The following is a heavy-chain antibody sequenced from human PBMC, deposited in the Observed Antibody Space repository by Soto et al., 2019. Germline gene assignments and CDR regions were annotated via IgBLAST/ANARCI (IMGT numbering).Heavy chain of an antibody. D-gene: IGHD3-3*01. CDR2: INHSGGT. Sequence: QVQLQQWGAGLLKPSETLSLTCVVYGGSFRGTYGGWFRKPPGRGLEGMGEINHSGGTNYNPSLKSRVTISVDTSTNQFSLKLSSVTAADTAVYYCARGITYDFWSGYSSYYYYYYMDVWGKGTTVTVSS. J-gene: IGHJ6*03. CDR3: ARGITYDFWSGYSSYYYYYYMDV. V-gene: IGHV4-34*01. CDR1: GGSFRGTY.